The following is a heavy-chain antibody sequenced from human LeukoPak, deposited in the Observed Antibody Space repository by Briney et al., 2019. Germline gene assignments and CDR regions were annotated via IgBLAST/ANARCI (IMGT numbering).Heavy chain of an antibody. CDR2: ISSSSTI. J-gene: IGHJ4*02. V-gene: IGHV3-48*01. CDR1: GFTFSSYS. D-gene: IGHD1-26*01. CDR3: ARWAVGATMSGDY. Sequence: GGSLRLSCAASGFTFSSYSMNWVRQAPGKGLEWVSYISSSSTIYYADSVKGRFTISRDNAKNSLYLQMNSLRAEDTAVYYCARWAVGATMSGDYWGQGTLVTVPS.